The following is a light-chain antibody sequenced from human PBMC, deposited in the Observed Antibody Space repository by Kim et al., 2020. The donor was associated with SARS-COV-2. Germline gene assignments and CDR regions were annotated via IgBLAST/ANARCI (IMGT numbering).Light chain of an antibody. CDR3: QQTFDTPVT. Sequence: ASVGDRVTIFCRASQTVIGYLHWYQQKPGEVPKLLIYAAYSLQTGVPSRFSGSGFGTEFSLTINGLQPEDFATYFCQQTFDTPVTFGQGTRLEIK. V-gene: IGKV1-39*01. CDR1: QTVIGY. CDR2: AAY. J-gene: IGKJ5*01.